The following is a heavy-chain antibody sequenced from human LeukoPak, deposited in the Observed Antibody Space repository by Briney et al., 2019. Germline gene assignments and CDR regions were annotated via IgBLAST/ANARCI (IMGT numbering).Heavy chain of an antibody. V-gene: IGHV1-69*05. Sequence: GSSVKVSCKASGGTFSSYAISWVRQAPEQGLEWMGGIIPIFGTANYAQKFQGRVTITTDESTSTAYMELSSLRSEDTAVYYCAGGSSSSWYFIDYWGQGTLVTVSS. CDR1: GGTFSSYA. J-gene: IGHJ4*02. CDR3: AGGSSSSWYFIDY. CDR2: IIPIFGTA. D-gene: IGHD6-13*01.